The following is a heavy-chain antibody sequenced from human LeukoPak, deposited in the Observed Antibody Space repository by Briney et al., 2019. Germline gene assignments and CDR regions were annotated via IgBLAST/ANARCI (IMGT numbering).Heavy chain of an antibody. CDR3: ARVANGVRDYFDY. CDR2: IYHSGST. V-gene: IGHV4-38-2*02. J-gene: IGHJ4*02. D-gene: IGHD2-8*01. CDR1: GGSISSYY. Sequence: KTSETLSLTCTVSGGSISSYYWGWIRQPPGKGLEWIGSIYHSGSTYYNPSLKSRVTISVDTSKNQFSLKLSSVTAADTAVYYCARVANGVRDYFDYWGQGTLVTVSS.